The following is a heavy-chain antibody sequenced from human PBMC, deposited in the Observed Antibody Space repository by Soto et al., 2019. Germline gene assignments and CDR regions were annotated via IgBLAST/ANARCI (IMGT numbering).Heavy chain of an antibody. J-gene: IGHJ6*02. CDR3: ARSMYSTSAQLYSGMDV. CDR1: GYSIRSGYF. CDR2: MYHSGIT. V-gene: IGHV4-38-2*01. Sequence: PSETLSLTCAVSGYSIRSGYFWGWIRQPPGKGLEWIGSMYHSGITYYHLSLKSRVTISVDTSKNQLSLKLSSATAADTAVYYCARSMYSTSAQLYSGMDVWGQGTTVTVSS. D-gene: IGHD6-6*01.